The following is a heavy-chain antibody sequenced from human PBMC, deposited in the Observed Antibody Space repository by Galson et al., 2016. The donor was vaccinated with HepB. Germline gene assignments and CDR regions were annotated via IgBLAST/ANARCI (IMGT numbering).Heavy chain of an antibody. J-gene: IGHJ3*02. CDR1: GFTLSTYG. CDR2: IWYDAINK. D-gene: IGHD3-9*01. V-gene: IGHV3-33*01. CDR3: ARDDGSEPGYHDVFDI. Sequence: SLRLSCAVSGFTLSTYGIHWVRQAPGKGLEWVAVIWYDAINKFYADSVRGRFTISRDDSKHTVYLEMNSLGAEDTTMYYFARDDGSEPGYHDVFDIWGQGTIVTVSS.